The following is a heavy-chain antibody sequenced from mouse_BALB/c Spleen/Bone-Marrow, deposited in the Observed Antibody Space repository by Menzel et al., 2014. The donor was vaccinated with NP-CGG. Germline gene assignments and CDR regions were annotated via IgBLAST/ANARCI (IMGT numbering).Heavy chain of an antibody. Sequence: EVKLVESGPELVKPGASVKMSCKASGYTFTSYVMHWVKQKPGQGLEWIGYINPYNDGTKYNEKFKDKAALTSDKSSRTDYMELSSLTSEDSAVYYCARTPIYDGYYWFFDVWGAGTTVTVAS. V-gene: IGHV1-14*01. CDR3: ARTPIYDGYYWFFDV. CDR1: GYTFTSYV. D-gene: IGHD2-3*01. J-gene: IGHJ1*01. CDR2: INPYNDGT.